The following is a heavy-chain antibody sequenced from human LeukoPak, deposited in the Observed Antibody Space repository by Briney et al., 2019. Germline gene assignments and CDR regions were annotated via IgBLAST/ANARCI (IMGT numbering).Heavy chain of an antibody. CDR1: GFTFSSYA. CDR3: AGSYYNVFDY. Sequence: GGSLRLSCAASGFTFSSYAMSWVRQAPGKGLEWVSIIIGSGGTTYYADSVKGRFTISRDNSKNTLYLQMNSLRAEDTAVYYCAGSYYNVFDYWGQGTLVTVSS. V-gene: IGHV3-23*01. CDR2: IIGSGGTT. D-gene: IGHD3-10*01. J-gene: IGHJ4*02.